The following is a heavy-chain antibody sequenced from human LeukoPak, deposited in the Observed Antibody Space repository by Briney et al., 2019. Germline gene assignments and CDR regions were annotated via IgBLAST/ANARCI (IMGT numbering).Heavy chain of an antibody. CDR3: ARGVAAARHWFDP. D-gene: IGHD6-13*01. CDR2: IYYSGTT. V-gene: IGHV4-59*08. Sequence: SETLSLTCTVSGGSISNYYWSWLRQPPGKGLEWIGYIYYSGTTNYNPSLKSRVTISVDTSKTQFSLKLSSVTAADTAVYYCARGVAAARHWFDPWGQGTLVTVSS. CDR1: GGSISNYY. J-gene: IGHJ5*02.